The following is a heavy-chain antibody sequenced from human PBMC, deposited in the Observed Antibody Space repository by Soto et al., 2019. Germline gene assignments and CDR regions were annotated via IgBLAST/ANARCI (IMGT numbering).Heavy chain of an antibody. Sequence: GGSLRLSCVASGFTFSTYSMNWVRQAPGKGLEWLSSITDSGTDKYYADSVTGRFTISRDNARNSLYLQMNSLRAEDTGVYYCATLYQLPLDAFDIWGQGTMVTVSS. V-gene: IGHV3-21*04. D-gene: IGHD2-2*01. CDR3: ATLYQLPLDAFDI. CDR1: GFTFSTYS. CDR2: ITDSGTDK. J-gene: IGHJ3*02.